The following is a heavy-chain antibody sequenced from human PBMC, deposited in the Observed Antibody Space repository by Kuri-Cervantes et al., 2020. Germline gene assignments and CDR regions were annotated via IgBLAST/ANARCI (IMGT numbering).Heavy chain of an antibody. CDR1: GFTLGDYV. D-gene: IGHD2-15*01. CDR3: VREDSR. CDR2: IRASGSNT. J-gene: IGHJ3*01. Sequence: GGSLRLSCTTSGFTLGDYVIHWVRQAPGKGLEWVSGIRASGSNTYYAASVKGRFTISRDNSKNTLYLQMNSLRAEDTAVYYCVREDSRWGQGTMVTVSS. V-gene: IGHV3-23*01.